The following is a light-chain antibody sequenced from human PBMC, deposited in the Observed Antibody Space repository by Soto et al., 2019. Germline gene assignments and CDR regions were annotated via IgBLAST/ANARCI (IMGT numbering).Light chain of an antibody. CDR1: SSDVANSNY. J-gene: IGLJ1*01. Sequence: SALTHPPAASGSPGQSVTISCTGTSSDVANSNYVSWYQHHPGEAPQLIIYEVSQRPSGVPDRFSGSKSGNTASLTVSGLQADDEADYYCYSYAGDSYVFGTATKATV. V-gene: IGLV2-8*01. CDR3: YSYAGDSYV. CDR2: EVS.